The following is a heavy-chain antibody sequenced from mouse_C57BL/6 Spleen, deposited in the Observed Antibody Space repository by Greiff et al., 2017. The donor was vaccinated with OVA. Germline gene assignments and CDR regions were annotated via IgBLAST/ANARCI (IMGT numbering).Heavy chain of an antibody. CDR2: ISYDGSN. Sequence: EVKLLESGPGLVKPSQSLSLTCSVTGYSITSGYYWNWIRQFPGNKLEWMGYISYDGSNNYNPSLKNRISITRDTSKNQFFLKLNSVTTEDTATYYCARAPLGLYAMDYWGQGTSVTVSS. D-gene: IGHD4-1*01. V-gene: IGHV3-6*01. CDR1: GYSITSGYY. CDR3: ARAPLGLYAMDY. J-gene: IGHJ4*01.